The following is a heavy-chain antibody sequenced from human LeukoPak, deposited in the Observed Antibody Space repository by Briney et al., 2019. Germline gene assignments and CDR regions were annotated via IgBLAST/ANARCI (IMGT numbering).Heavy chain of an antibody. CDR3: AKLWYYYDSSGYFDY. V-gene: IGHV3-30-3*02. D-gene: IGHD3-22*01. CDR2: ISYDGSNK. Sequence: GGSLRLSCAASGFTFSSYAMPWVRQAPGKGLEWVAVISYDGSNKYYADSVKGRFTISRDNSKNTLYLQMNSLRAEDTAVYYCAKLWYYYDSSGYFDYWGQGTLVTVSS. CDR1: GFTFSSYA. J-gene: IGHJ4*02.